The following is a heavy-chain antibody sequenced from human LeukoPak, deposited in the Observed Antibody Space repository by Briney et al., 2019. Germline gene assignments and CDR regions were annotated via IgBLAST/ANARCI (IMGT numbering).Heavy chain of an antibody. CDR3: ARNHLTGYQSFFDY. CDR2: IYYSGST. CDR1: GGSISSYY. V-gene: IGHV4-59*01. D-gene: IGHD3-9*01. J-gene: IGHJ4*02. Sequence: SETLSLTCTVSGGSISSYYWSWIRQPPGKGLEWIGYIYYSGSTNYNPSLKSRVTISVDTSKNQFSLKLSSVTAADTAVYYCARNHLTGYQSFFDYWGQGTLVTVSS.